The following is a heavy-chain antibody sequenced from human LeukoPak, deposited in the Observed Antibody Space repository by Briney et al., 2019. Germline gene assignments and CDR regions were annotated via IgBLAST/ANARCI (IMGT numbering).Heavy chain of an antibody. V-gene: IGHV3-64*01. D-gene: IGHD3-22*01. J-gene: IGHJ4*02. CDR3: ARASGDSSGLYYFDY. Sequence: GGSLRLSCAASGFTFSSYAMHWVRQAPGKGLEYVSAISSNGGSTYYANSVKGRFTISRDNSKNTLYLQMGSLRAEDMAVYYCARASGDSSGLYYFDYWGQGTLVTVSS. CDR1: GFTFSSYA. CDR2: ISSNGGST.